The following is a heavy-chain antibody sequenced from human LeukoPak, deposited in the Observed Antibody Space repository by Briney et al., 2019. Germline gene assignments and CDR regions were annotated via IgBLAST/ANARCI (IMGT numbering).Heavy chain of an antibody. CDR1: GFTFRNYL. CDR3: AKYNAYYYADY. Sequence: PGGSLRLSCAASGFTFRNYLMNWVRQAPGKGLEWVSFISSTGGAIYYADSVKSRFTVSRDNSKNTLYLQMNSLRAEYTAVYYYAKYNAYYYADYWGQGTLVTVSS. V-gene: IGHV3-48*01. CDR2: ISSTGGAI. J-gene: IGHJ4*02. D-gene: IGHD3-10*01.